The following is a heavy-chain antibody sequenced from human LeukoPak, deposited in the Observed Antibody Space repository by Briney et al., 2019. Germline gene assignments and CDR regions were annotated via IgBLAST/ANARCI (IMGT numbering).Heavy chain of an antibody. CDR1: GFTFSSNG. CDR3: ARGAVAGYYFDY. V-gene: IGHV3-23*01. CDR2: ISGSGSST. D-gene: IGHD6-19*01. J-gene: IGHJ4*02. Sequence: PGGSLRLSCAASGFTFSSNGMSWVRQAPGKGLEWVSIISGSGSSTYFADSVKGRFTISRDNFRNTLYLEMNSLRAEDTAIYYCARGAVAGYYFDYWGQGTLVTVSS.